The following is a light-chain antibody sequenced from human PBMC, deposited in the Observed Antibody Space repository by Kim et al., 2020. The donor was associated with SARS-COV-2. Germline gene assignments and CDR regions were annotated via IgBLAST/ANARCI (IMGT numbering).Light chain of an antibody. V-gene: IGLV10-54*04. CDR3: SAWDSSLNAWV. Sequence: RPTATLTCTRNNNNVGNQGAAWLQQHQGHPPKLLSYRNNNRPSGISERFSASRSGDTASLTITGLQPEDETDYYCSAWDSSLNAWVFGGGTQLTVL. CDR1: NNNVGNQG. CDR2: RNN. J-gene: IGLJ3*02.